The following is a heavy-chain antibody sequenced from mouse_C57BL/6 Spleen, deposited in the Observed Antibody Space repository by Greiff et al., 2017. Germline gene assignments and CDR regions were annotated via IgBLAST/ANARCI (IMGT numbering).Heavy chain of an antibody. CDR1: GFNIKDDY. D-gene: IGHD1-1*01. J-gene: IGHJ4*01. CDR3: TTTVGYAMDY. V-gene: IGHV14-4*01. Sequence: EVQLQQSGAELVRPGASVKLSCTASGFNIKDDYMHWVKQRPEQGLEWIGWIDPENGDTEYASKFQGKATITADTSSNTAYLQLSSLTSEDTAVYYCTTTVGYAMDYWGQGTSVTVSS. CDR2: IDPENGDT.